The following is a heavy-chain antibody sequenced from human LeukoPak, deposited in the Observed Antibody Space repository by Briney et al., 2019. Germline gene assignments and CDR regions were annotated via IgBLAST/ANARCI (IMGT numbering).Heavy chain of an antibody. V-gene: IGHV4-39*07. CDR3: ARVLYYYYYMDV. CDR2: IYYSGST. J-gene: IGHJ6*03. CDR1: GGSISSSSYY. Sequence: SETLSLTCTVSGGSISSSSYYWGWIRQPPGKGLEWIGSIYYSGSTYYNPSLKSRVTISVDTSKNQFSLKLRSVTAADTAVYYCARVLYYYYYMDVWGKGTTVTVSS.